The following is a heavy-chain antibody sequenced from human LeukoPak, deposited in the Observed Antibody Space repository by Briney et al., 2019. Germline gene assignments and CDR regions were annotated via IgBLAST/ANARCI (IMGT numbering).Heavy chain of an antibody. CDR1: GGSISSSSYY. CDR2: IYYSGST. Sequence: SSETLSLTCTASGGSISSSSYYWGWIRQPPGKGLEWIGSIYYSGSTYYNPSLKSRVTISVDTSKNQFSLKLSSVTAADTAVYYCARHQKIGARGSPYRFDPWGQGTLVTVSS. D-gene: IGHD2-15*01. J-gene: IGHJ5*02. CDR3: ARHQKIGARGSPYRFDP. V-gene: IGHV4-39*01.